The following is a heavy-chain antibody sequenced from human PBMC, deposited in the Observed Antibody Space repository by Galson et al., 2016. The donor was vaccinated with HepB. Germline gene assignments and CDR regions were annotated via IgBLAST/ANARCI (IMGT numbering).Heavy chain of an antibody. Sequence: TLSLTCTVSSGSISSDRDYWNWVRQPAGSRLEWIGRIDTSGNTIYSPSLKSRVTISADTSNNLFSLELRSVTAADTAVYYCAREVNYVLGGGVPFERWGQGTLVTVSS. CDR1: SGSISSDRDY. V-gene: IGHV4-61*02. J-gene: IGHJ4*02. CDR2: IDTSGNT. D-gene: IGHD3-16*01. CDR3: AREVNYVLGGGVPFER.